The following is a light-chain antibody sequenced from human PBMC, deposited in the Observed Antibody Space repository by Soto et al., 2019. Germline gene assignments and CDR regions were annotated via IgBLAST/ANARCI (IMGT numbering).Light chain of an antibody. CDR2: AAS. CDR3: QQYDNLPLT. CDR1: QDISNY. V-gene: IGKV1-33*01. Sequence: DIQMTQSPSSLSASVGDRVTITCQASQDISNYLNWYQQKLGKAPKLLIYAASNLETGVPSRISGSGSGTDFTFTISSLQPEDFATYYCQQYDNLPLTFGGGTRVEIK. J-gene: IGKJ4*01.